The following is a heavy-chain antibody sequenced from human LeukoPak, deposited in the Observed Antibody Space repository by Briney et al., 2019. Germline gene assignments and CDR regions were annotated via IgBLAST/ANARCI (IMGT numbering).Heavy chain of an antibody. CDR3: ARDALRLGELSLSFDY. J-gene: IGHJ4*02. Sequence: AASVKVSCKASGYTFTSYYMHWVRLAPGQGFEWMGTINPSGGSTRYAQKFQGRVTMTRDMSTSTVYMELSSLRSEDTAVYYCARDALRLGELSLSFDYWGQGTLVTVSS. V-gene: IGHV1-46*01. CDR1: GYTFTSYY. CDR2: INPSGGST. D-gene: IGHD3-16*02.